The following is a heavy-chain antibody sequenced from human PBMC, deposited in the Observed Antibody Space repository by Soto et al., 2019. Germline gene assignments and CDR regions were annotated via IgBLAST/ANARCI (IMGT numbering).Heavy chain of an antibody. J-gene: IGHJ6*02. CDR3: ARDTFTYIRGSMWGRYNGLAV. V-gene: IGHV3-21*01. D-gene: IGHD3-10*01. CDR1: GFSFYGYN. CDR2: ISSNRAYI. Sequence: LVESGGGLVKPGGSLRLSCVGSGFSFYGYNMNWVRQAPGKGLEWGASISSNRAYIWYEDSVEGRFPISRDNAKQSLFLQMTGMRDGDTAVYYCARDTFTYIRGSMWGRYNGLAVWGQGTTVTVS.